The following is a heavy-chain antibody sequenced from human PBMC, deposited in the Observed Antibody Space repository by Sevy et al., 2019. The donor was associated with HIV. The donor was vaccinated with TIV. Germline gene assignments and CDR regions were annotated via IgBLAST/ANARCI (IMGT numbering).Heavy chain of an antibody. CDR2: MNPNSGNT. CDR1: GYTFTSYD. D-gene: IGHD2-21*02. Sequence: ASVKVSCKASGYTFTSYDINWVRQATGQGLEWMGWMNPNSGNTGYAQKFQGRVTMTRNTSISTAYMELSSLRSEDTAVYYCARGIVVVTAHSWFDPWGQGTLVTVSS. V-gene: IGHV1-8*01. CDR3: ARGIVVVTAHSWFDP. J-gene: IGHJ5*02.